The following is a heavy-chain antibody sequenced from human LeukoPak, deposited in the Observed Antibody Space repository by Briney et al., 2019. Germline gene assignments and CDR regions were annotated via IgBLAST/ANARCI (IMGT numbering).Heavy chain of an antibody. Sequence: SETLSLTCTVSGGSISSSSYYWGWIRQPPGTGLEWIGSIYYSGSTYYNPSLKSRVTISVDTSKNQFSLKLSSVTAADTAVYYCASWLRLRRGYYFDYWGQGTLVTVSS. D-gene: IGHD5-12*01. J-gene: IGHJ4*02. V-gene: IGHV4-39*01. CDR3: ASWLRLRRGYYFDY. CDR2: IYYSGST. CDR1: GGSISSSSYY.